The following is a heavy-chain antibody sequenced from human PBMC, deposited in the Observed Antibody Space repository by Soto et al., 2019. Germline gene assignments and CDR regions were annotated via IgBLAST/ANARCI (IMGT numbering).Heavy chain of an antibody. J-gene: IGHJ6*02. V-gene: IGHV1-18*01. CDR3: ARSVNWNYAYYYYGMDV. D-gene: IGHD1-7*01. CDR2: ISAYNGNT. Sequence: GASVKVSCKASGYTFTSYGISWVRQAPGQGLEWMGWISAYNGNTNYAQKLQGRVTMTTDTSTSTAYMELRSLRSDDTAVYYCARSVNWNYAYYYYGMDVWGQGTTVTVSS. CDR1: GYTFTSYG.